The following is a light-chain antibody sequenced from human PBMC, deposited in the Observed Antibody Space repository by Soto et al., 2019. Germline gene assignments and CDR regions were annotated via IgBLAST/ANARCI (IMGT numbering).Light chain of an antibody. CDR1: QSISPW. Sequence: DIQMTQSPSTLSASVGDRVTITCRASQSISPWLAWYQQKPGKAPKLLIYKASSLESGVPSSFSGSGSGTEFTLTIRSLQPDDFATYYCQQYHSFWTFGQGTKVEI. CDR2: KAS. V-gene: IGKV1-5*03. J-gene: IGKJ1*01. CDR3: QQYHSFWT.